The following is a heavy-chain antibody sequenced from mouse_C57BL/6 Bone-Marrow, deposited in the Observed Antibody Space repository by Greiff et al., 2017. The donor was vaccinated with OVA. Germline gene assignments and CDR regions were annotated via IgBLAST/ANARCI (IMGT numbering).Heavy chain of an antibody. V-gene: IGHV5-6*01. CDR3: ARRYDGYYGGAMDY. CDR2: ISSGGSYT. J-gene: IGHJ4*01. D-gene: IGHD2-3*01. Sequence: EVQLVESGGDLVKPGGSLKLSCAASGFTFSSYGMSWVRQTPDKRLEWVATISSGGSYTYYPDSVKGRFTISRDNAKNTLYMQMSRLKSEDTAMYYCARRYDGYYGGAMDYWGQGTSVTVSS. CDR1: GFTFSSYG.